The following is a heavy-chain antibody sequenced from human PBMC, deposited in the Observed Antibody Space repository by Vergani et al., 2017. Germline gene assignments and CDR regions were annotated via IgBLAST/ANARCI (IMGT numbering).Heavy chain of an antibody. D-gene: IGHD3-10*01. V-gene: IGHV4-34*01. CDR2: INHSGST. Sequence: QVQLQQWGAGLLKPSETLSLTCAVYGGSFSGYYWSWIRQPPGKGLEWIGEINHSGSTNYNPSLKSRFTISVDTSKNQFSLKLSSVTAADTAVYYCARVELHAFDIWGQGTMVTVSS. CDR3: ARVELHAFDI. J-gene: IGHJ3*02. CDR1: GGSFSGYY.